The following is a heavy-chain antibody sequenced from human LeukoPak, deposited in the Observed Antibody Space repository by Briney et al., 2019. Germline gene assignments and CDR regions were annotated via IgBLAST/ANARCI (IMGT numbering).Heavy chain of an antibody. Sequence: SETLSLTCSVSGGSISSYYWSWIRQPPGKGLEWIGYIYYRGSTNYNPSLKSRVTISVDTSKNQFSLKLSSVTAADTAVYYCARQAVGTTPFDYWGQGTLVTVSS. D-gene: IGHD1/OR15-1a*01. J-gene: IGHJ4*02. CDR1: GGSISSYY. CDR2: IYYRGST. V-gene: IGHV4-59*08. CDR3: ARQAVGTTPFDY.